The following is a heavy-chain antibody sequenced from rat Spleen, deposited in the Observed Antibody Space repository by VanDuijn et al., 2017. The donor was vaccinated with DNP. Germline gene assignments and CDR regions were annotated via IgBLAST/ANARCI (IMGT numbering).Heavy chain of an antibody. V-gene: IGHV5-27*01. D-gene: IGHD1-11*01. Sequence: EVQLVESGGGLVQPGRSLKLSCAASGFIFSDYNMAWVRQAPKKGLEWVAYISASGGSTSYRDSVKGRFTISRDNAKSTLYLQMDSLRSEDTATYYCTTDFERGYWGQGVMVTVSS. CDR3: TTDFERGY. CDR2: ISASGGST. J-gene: IGHJ2*01. CDR1: GFIFSDYN.